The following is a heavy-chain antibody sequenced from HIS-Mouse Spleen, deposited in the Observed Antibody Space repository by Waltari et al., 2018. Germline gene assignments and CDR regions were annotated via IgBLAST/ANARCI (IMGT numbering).Heavy chain of an antibody. CDR2: ISYDGSNK. J-gene: IGHJ4*02. CDR1: GFTFSSYA. V-gene: IGHV3-30*04. D-gene: IGHD5-18*01. CDR3: ARADETWIQLWLDY. Sequence: QVQLVESGGGVVQPGRSLRLSCSASGFTFSSYAMHWVRRAPGKGLEWVAVISYDGSNKYYADSVKGRFTISRDNSKNTLYLQMNSLRAEDTAVYYCARADETWIQLWLDYWGQGTLVTVSS.